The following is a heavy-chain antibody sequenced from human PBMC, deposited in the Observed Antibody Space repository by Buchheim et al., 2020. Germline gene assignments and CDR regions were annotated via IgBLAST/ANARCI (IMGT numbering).Heavy chain of an antibody. CDR1: GFTFSSYG. J-gene: IGHJ5*02. Sequence: QVQLVESGGGVVQPGRSLRLSCAASGFTFSSYGMHWVRQAPGKGLEWVAVISYDGSNKYYADSVKGRFTISRDNSKNTLYPQMNSLRAEDTAVYYCAKDRGSSWYLYQARSHAVVDPWGQGTL. CDR2: ISYDGSNK. CDR3: AKDRGSSWYLYQARSHAVVDP. D-gene: IGHD6-13*01. V-gene: IGHV3-30*18.